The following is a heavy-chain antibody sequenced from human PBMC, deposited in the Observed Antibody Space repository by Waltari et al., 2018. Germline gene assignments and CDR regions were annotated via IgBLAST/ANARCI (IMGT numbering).Heavy chain of an antibody. Sequence: LEWVANIKQDGSEKYYVDSVKGRFTISRDNAKNSLYLQMNSLRAEDTAVYYCASTRPRNYYYDSSGYFDYWGQGTLVTVSS. CDR2: IKQDGSEK. D-gene: IGHD3-22*01. J-gene: IGHJ4*02. CDR3: ASTRPRNYYYDSSGYFDY. V-gene: IGHV3-7*01.